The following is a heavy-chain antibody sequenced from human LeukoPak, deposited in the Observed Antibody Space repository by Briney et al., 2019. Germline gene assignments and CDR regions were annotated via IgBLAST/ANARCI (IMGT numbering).Heavy chain of an antibody. V-gene: IGHV3-23*01. CDR3: AKPPYYYDSSGYGTYYFDY. CDR1: GFSFSNYA. CDR2: ISGRGANT. J-gene: IGHJ4*02. Sequence: GGSLRLSCAASGFSFSNYAMSWVRQAPGKGLEWVSAISGRGANTYYADSVKGRFTISRDNSKNTLYLQMNSLRAEDTAVYYCAKPPYYYDSSGYGTYYFDYWGQGTLVTVSS. D-gene: IGHD3-22*01.